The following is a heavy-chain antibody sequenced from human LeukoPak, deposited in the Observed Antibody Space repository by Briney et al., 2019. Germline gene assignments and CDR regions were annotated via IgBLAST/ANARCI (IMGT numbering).Heavy chain of an antibody. CDR2: ISSSSTTI. CDR3: ARDAVFGVVKVDAFDI. Sequence: GGSLRLSCAASGFTFSSYAMHWVRQAPGQGLEWVSYISSSSTTIYYADSVKGRFTISRDNAKNSLYLQMNSLRAEDTAVYYCARDAVFGVVKVDAFDIWGQGTMVTVSS. J-gene: IGHJ3*02. D-gene: IGHD3-3*01. CDR1: GFTFSSYA. V-gene: IGHV3-48*04.